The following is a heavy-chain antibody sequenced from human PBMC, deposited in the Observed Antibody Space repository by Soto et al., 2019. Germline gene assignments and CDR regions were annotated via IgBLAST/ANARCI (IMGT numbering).Heavy chain of an antibody. Sequence: PGGSLRLSCEGSGFTFRGYAMSWVRQPPGKGLEWVTAITGGGDDTYHSDSVKGRFTISRDNSKNTLYLQMNSLRAEDTAVYYCAKGSAKRSPYYFDFWGPGTLVTVSS. V-gene: IGHV3-23*01. J-gene: IGHJ4*02. CDR1: GFTFRGYA. CDR2: ITGGGDDT. D-gene: IGHD3-16*01. CDR3: AKGSAKRSPYYFDF.